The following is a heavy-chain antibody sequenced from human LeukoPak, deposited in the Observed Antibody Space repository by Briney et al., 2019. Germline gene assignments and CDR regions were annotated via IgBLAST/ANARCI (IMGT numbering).Heavy chain of an antibody. CDR2: IYYSGST. J-gene: IGHJ3*02. CDR1: GGSISSNSYY. V-gene: IGHV4-39*01. Sequence: PSETLSLTCTVSGGSISSNSYYWGWIRQPPGKGLEWLGSIYYSGSTYYNPSLKSRVTISVDTSKNQFSLKLSSVTAADTAVYYCARPPSGKLDAFDIWGQGTMVTVSS. CDR3: ARPPSGKLDAFDI.